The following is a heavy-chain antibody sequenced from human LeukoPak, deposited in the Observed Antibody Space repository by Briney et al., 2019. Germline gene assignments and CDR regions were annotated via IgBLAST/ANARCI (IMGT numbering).Heavy chain of an antibody. CDR1: GGTFSSYA. D-gene: IGHD6-13*01. V-gene: IGHV1-69*13. J-gene: IGHJ4*02. CDR2: IIPIFGTA. Sequence: GASVKVSCKASGGTFSSYAISWVRQAPGQGLEWMGGIIPIFGTANYAQKFQGRVTITADESTSTAYMELSRLRSDDTAVYYCARERRVRSSWYYFDYWGQGTLVTVSS. CDR3: ARERRVRSSWYYFDY.